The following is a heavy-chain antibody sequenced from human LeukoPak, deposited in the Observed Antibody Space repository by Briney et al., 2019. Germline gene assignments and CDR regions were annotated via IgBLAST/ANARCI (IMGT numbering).Heavy chain of an antibody. CDR2: IIPIFGTA. D-gene: IGHD1-20*01. Sequence: ASVKVSCKASGGTFSSYAISWVRQAPGQGLEWMGGIIPIFGTANYAQKFQGRVTITTDESTSTAYMELSSLGSEDTAVYYCASPRYNWNYPDVWGKGTTVTVSS. CDR3: ASPRYNWNYPDV. V-gene: IGHV1-69*05. J-gene: IGHJ6*03. CDR1: GGTFSSYA.